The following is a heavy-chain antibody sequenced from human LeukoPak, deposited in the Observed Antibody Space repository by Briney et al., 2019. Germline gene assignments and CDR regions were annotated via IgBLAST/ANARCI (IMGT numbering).Heavy chain of an antibody. CDR2: ISSSSSYI. V-gene: IGHV3-21*01. J-gene: IGHJ1*01. D-gene: IGHD2-2*01. Sequence: GGSLRLSCAASGFTFSSYSMNWVRQAPGKGLEWVSSISSSSSYIYYADSVKGRFTISRDNAKNSLYLEMNSLRAEDTAVYYCARVPKRGFVVVPAAKDFQHWGQGTLVTVSS. CDR1: GFTFSSYS. CDR3: ARVPKRGFVVVPAAKDFQH.